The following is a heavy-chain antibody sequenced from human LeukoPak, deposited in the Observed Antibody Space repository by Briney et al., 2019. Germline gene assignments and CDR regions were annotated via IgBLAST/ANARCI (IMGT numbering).Heavy chain of an antibody. J-gene: IGHJ4*02. D-gene: IGHD2-21*01. CDR3: ASFNACGGDCYSSPDYFDY. V-gene: IGHV1-18*01. CDR1: GYTFTSYG. CDR2: ISAYNGNT. Sequence: GASVKVSCKASGYTFTSYGISWVRQAPGQGLEWMGWISAYNGNTNYAQKLQGRVTMTTDTSTSTAYMELRSLRSDDTAVYYCASFNACGGDCYSSPDYFDYWGQGTLVTVSS.